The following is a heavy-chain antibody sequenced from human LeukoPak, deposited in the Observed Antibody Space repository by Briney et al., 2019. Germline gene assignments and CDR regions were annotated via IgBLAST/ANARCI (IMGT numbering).Heavy chain of an antibody. J-gene: IGHJ4*02. CDR1: GFTFSSYS. V-gene: IGHV3-21*01. Sequence: TGGSLRLSCAASGFTFSSYSMNWVRQAPGKGLEWVSSISSSSSYIYYADSVKGRFTISRDNAKNSLYLQMNSLRAEDTAVYYCARGLWRAAGVIYWGQGTLATVSS. D-gene: IGHD6-13*01. CDR2: ISSSSSYI. CDR3: ARGLWRAAGVIY.